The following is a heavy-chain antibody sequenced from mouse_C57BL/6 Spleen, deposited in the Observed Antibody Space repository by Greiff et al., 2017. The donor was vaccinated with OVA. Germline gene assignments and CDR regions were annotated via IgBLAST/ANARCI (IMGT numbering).Heavy chain of an antibody. Sequence: EVQLQQSVAELVRPGASVKLFCTASGFNIKNTYMHWVKQRPEQGLEWIGRIDPANGNTKYAPKFQGKATITADTSSNTAYLQLSSLTSEDTAIYYCARSLRYGSPVGYFDYWGQGTTLTVSS. CDR2: IDPANGNT. V-gene: IGHV14-3*01. D-gene: IGHD1-1*01. J-gene: IGHJ2*01. CDR1: GFNIKNTY. CDR3: ARSLRYGSPVGYFDY.